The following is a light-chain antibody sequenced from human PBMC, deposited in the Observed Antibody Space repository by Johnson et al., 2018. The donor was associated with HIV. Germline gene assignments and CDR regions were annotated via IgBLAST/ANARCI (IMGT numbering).Light chain of an antibody. Sequence: QSVLTQPPSVSAAPGQKVDISCSGSSSNIENNYLSWYQQLPHTAPRLLISDNNKRPSGIPDRFSGSKSGASATLDITGLPTGDEADYYCGTWDSSLSAGGVFGTGTKVTVL. CDR1: SSNIENNY. CDR3: GTWDSSLSAGGV. CDR2: DNN. J-gene: IGLJ1*01. V-gene: IGLV1-51*01.